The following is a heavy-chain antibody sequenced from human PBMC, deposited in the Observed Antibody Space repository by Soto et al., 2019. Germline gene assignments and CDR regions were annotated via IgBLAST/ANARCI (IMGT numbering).Heavy chain of an antibody. CDR1: GGSISTYY. V-gene: IGHV4-4*07. CDR2: IYTSGST. CDR3: ARDYSSGWPGGDWFDP. D-gene: IGHD6-19*01. Sequence: LPEYLSPTCTVPGGSISTYYSPSIRLSALQGLEWIGRIYTSGSTNYNPSLKRRVTMSVDTSKNQFSLKLSSVTAADTAVYYCARDYSSGWPGGDWFDPWGQGTLVSDSS. J-gene: IGHJ5*02.